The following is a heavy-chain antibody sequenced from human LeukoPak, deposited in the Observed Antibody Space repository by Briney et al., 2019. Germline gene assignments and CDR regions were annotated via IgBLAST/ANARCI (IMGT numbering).Heavy chain of an antibody. J-gene: IGHJ3*01. CDR1: GYTFTSYY. D-gene: IGHD2-2*02. Sequence: GASVKVSCKASGYTFTSYYMHWVRQAPGQGLEWMGIINPSGGSTNYAQKFQGRVTMTRDTSTSTVYMELSSLRSEDTAVYYCARVVRRGIVVVPAAIAHGAFDVWGQGTMVTASS. CDR2: INPSGGST. CDR3: ARVVRRGIVVVPAAIAHGAFDV. V-gene: IGHV1-46*01.